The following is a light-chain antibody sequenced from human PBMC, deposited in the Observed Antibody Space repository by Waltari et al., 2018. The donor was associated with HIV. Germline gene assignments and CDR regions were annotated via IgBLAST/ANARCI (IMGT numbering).Light chain of an antibody. Sequence: DTQMTQSPSTLSASVGYRVPITCRASQNMNTWLAGDQQKAGKPPKLLIQKASTLQSGVPSRFSGSGSGTEFSLTINSLQPDDFATYYCQQYNRYSHFGGGTKVEIK. CDR1: QNMNTW. CDR3: QQYNRYSH. CDR2: KAS. J-gene: IGKJ4*01. V-gene: IGKV1-5*03.